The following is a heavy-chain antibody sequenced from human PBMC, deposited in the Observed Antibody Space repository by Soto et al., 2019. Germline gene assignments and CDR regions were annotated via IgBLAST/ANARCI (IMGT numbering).Heavy chain of an antibody. CDR1: GFTFCIYW. CDR2: INSDGSST. CDR3: ARELGCSGGSCYSTDYYGMDF. Sequence: GGSLRLSCAASGFTFCIYWMHWVCQAPGKGLVCVSRINSDGSSTSYADSVKGRFTISRDNAKNTLYLQMNSLRAEDTAVYYCARELGCSGGSCYSTDYYGMDFWGQGTTVTVSS. D-gene: IGHD2-15*01. V-gene: IGHV3-74*01. J-gene: IGHJ6*02.